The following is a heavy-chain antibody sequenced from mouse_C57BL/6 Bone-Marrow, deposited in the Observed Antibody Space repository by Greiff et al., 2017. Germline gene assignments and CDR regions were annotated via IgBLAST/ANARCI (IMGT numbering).Heavy chain of an antibody. CDR3: ARAGDYYGSSYGYYAMDY. CDR1: GFTFSDYY. J-gene: IGHJ4*01. D-gene: IGHD1-1*01. Sequence: EVKLMESEGGLVQPGSSMKLSCTASGFTFSDYYMAWVRQVPEKGLEWVANINYDGSSTYYLDSLKSRFIISRDNAKNILYLQMSSLKSEATATYYCARAGDYYGSSYGYYAMDYWGQGTSVTVSS. CDR2: INYDGSST. V-gene: IGHV5-16*01.